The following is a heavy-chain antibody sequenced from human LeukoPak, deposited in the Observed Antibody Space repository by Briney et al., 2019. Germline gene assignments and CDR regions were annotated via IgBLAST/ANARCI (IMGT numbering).Heavy chain of an antibody. CDR1: GFTFDDYA. D-gene: IGHD6-6*01. Sequence: SLRLSCAASGFTFDDYAMHWVRQAPGKGLEWVSGISWNSGSIGYADSVKGRFTISRDNAKNSLYLQMNSLRAEDTALYYCAKESGSSSSFDYWGQGTLVTVSS. CDR2: ISWNSGSI. V-gene: IGHV3-9*01. J-gene: IGHJ4*02. CDR3: AKESGSSSSFDY.